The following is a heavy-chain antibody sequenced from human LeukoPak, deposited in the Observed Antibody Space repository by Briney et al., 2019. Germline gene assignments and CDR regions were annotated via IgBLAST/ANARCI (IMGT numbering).Heavy chain of an antibody. CDR1: GFTFSTYA. J-gene: IGHJ4*02. Sequence: GGSLRLACAASGFTFSTYAMSWVRQAPGKGLEWVSAISGSGGSTYYADSVKGRFTISRDNSKNTLYLQMNSLRAEDTAVYYCAKARGSDCSSTSCYTAFDYWGQGTLVTVSS. D-gene: IGHD2-2*02. CDR2: ISGSGGST. V-gene: IGHV3-23*01. CDR3: AKARGSDCSSTSCYTAFDY.